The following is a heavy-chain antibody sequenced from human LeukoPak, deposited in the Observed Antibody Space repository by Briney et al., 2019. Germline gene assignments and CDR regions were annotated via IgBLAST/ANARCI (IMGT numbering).Heavy chain of an antibody. CDR3: ARASGSYLYYFDY. CDR2: ISYDGSNK. CDR1: GFTFSSYA. J-gene: IGHJ4*02. V-gene: IGHV3-30*04. D-gene: IGHD1-26*01. Sequence: PGRSLRLSCAASGFTFSSYAMHWVRQAPGKGLEWVAVISYDGSNKYYADSVKGRFTISRDNSKNTLYLQMNSLGAEDTAVYYCARASGSYLYYFDYWGQGTLVTVSS.